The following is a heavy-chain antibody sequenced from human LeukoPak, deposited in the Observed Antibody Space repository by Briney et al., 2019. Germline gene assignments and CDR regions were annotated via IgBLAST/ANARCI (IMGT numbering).Heavy chain of an antibody. V-gene: IGHV4-61*02. CDR1: GGSISGGSYY. Sequence: TLSLTCTVSGGSISGGSYYWSWIRQPAGKGLEWIGRIYTSGSTNYNPSLKSRVTISVDTSKNQFSLKLSSVTAADTAVYYCAAYSSSWYDYWGQGTLVTVSS. CDR2: IYTSGST. CDR3: AAYSSSWYDY. J-gene: IGHJ4*02. D-gene: IGHD6-13*01.